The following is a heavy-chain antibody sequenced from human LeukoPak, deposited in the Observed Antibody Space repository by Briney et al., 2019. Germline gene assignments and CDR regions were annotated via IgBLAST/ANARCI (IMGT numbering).Heavy chain of an antibody. CDR2: IYYSGST. CDR3: ARQVYYYGSGSYNWFDP. V-gene: IGHV4-59*01. Sequence: SETLSLTCTVSGGSISSYYWSWIRQPPGKGLEWIGYIYYSGSTNYNPSLKSRVTISVDTSKNQFSLKLSSVTAADTAMYYCARQVYYYGSGSYNWFDPWGQGTLVTVSS. D-gene: IGHD3-10*01. J-gene: IGHJ5*02. CDR1: GGSISSYY.